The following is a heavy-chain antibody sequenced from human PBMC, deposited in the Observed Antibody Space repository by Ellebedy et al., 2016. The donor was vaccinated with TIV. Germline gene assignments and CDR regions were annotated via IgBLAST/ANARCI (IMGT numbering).Heavy chain of an antibody. CDR3: VREGVPRGFDI. CDR2: ISTNGVTA. Sequence: GESLKISCSASGFTFSTYSNHWVRQAPGEGLEYVSTISTNGVTAYYADSVRARFIISRDNSRNSVYVQMSSLRAEDTAVYYCVREGVPRGFDIWGQGTMVTVSS. V-gene: IGHV3-64*05. J-gene: IGHJ3*02. CDR1: GFTFSTYS. D-gene: IGHD2-2*01.